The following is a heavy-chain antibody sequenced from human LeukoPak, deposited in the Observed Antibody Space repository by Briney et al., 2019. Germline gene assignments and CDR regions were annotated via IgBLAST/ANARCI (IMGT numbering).Heavy chain of an antibody. V-gene: IGHV4-4*07. J-gene: IGHJ4*02. D-gene: IGHD3-22*01. CDR2: IYPSGST. CDR1: GGSISNYY. Sequence: PSETLSLTCTVSGGSISNYYWSWIRQPAGEGLEWIGRIYPSGSTNYNPSLKSRVTMSVDTSKNQFSLKLTSVTAADTAVYYCAALHYYDSSGAHYWGQGTLVTVSS. CDR3: AALHYYDSSGAHY.